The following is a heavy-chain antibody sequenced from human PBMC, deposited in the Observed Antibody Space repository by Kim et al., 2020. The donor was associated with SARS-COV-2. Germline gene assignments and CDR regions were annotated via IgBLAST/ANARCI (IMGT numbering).Heavy chain of an antibody. J-gene: IGHJ4*02. Sequence: ASVKVSCKASGYTFTSYAMHWVRQAPGQRLEWMGWINAGNGNTKYSQKFQGRVTITRDTSASTAYMELSSLRSEDTAVYYCATMVGATGGGGFDYWGQGTLVTVSS. CDR3: ATMVGATGGGGFDY. CDR2: INAGNGNT. D-gene: IGHD1-26*01. V-gene: IGHV1-3*01. CDR1: GYTFTSYA.